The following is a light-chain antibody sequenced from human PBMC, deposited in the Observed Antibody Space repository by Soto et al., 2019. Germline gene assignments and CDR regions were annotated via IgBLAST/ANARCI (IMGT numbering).Light chain of an antibody. CDR2: KVS. CDR1: QSLGFIDVNTY. V-gene: IGKV2-30*01. Sequence: PLPLPVTLGQPASISFMSSQSLGFIDVNTYSNWFQQRPGQPPRRLIYKVSHRAPGVPDRFSGSGSGTDFTLKINRVAAEDVGTYCCMQALQSLTFGQGTRLEI. CDR3: MQALQSLT. J-gene: IGKJ5*01.